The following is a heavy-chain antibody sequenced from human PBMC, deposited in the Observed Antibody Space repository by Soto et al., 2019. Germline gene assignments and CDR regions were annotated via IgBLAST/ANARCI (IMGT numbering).Heavy chain of an antibody. Sequence: QVQLQETGPGLVKPSQTLSLTCTVSGDSITNRDYYWNWIRKHPGKGLECIASIENSGNAYYNPFLYSRVFISADTSKNRLSLKLTSMSAADTALYCCARAAPYYFVFGVWGQGTTVTVSS. V-gene: IGHV4-30-4*01. CDR1: GDSITNRDYY. CDR2: IENSGNA. CDR3: ARAAPYYFVFGV. J-gene: IGHJ6*02.